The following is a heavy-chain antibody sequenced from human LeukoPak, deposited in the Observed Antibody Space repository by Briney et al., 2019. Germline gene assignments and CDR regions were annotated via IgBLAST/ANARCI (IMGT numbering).Heavy chain of an antibody. J-gene: IGHJ4*02. CDR2: ISSSSSYI. CDR1: GFTFSSYS. Sequence: PGGSLRLSCAASGFTFSSYSMNWVRQAPGEGREWVSSISSSSSYIYYADSVKGRFTISRDNAKNSLYLQMNSLRAEDTAVYYCARDGYIAARPFDYWGQGTLVTVSS. V-gene: IGHV3-21*01. CDR3: ARDGYIAARPFDY. D-gene: IGHD6-6*01.